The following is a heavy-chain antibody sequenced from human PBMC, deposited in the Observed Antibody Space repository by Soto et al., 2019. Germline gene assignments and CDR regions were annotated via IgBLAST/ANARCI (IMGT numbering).Heavy chain of an antibody. CDR1: GVTFSSSS. CDR3: EKLVSS. V-gene: IGHV3-23*01. Sequence: EVQLLESGGGLVQPGGALRLSCAASGVTFSSSSRSWVLQAPGKGLEWVSSIRASDGSTYYADSVKGRFTISRDNSKAYLYLQWSSMRDEATDVYYCEKLVSSWGQGTLVTVSS. D-gene: IGHD1-20*01. CDR2: IRASDGST. J-gene: IGHJ5*02.